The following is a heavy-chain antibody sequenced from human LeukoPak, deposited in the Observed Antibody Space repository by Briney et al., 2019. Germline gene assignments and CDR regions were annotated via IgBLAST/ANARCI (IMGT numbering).Heavy chain of an antibody. CDR2: ISGSGGST. V-gene: IGHV3-23*01. CDR1: GFTFSSYA. Sequence: GGSLRLSCAASGFTFSSYAMSWVRQAPGKGLEWVSAISGSGGSTYYADSVKGRFTISRDNSKNTLYLQMNSLRAEDTAVYYCAKVGELYYYYYYGMDVWGQGTLVTVSS. D-gene: IGHD3-10*01. CDR3: AKVGELYYYYYYGMDV. J-gene: IGHJ6*02.